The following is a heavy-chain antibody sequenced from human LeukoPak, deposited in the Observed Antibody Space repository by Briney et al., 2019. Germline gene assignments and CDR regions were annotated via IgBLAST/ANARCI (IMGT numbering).Heavy chain of an antibody. Sequence: PGGSLRLSCAASGFTFSSYSMNWVRQAPGKGLEWVSSISSSSSYIYYADSVKGRLTISRDNAKNSLYLQMNGLRAEDTAVYYCARDNDLLRYFDWPLDYWGQGTLVTVSS. V-gene: IGHV3-21*01. CDR2: ISSSSSYI. J-gene: IGHJ4*02. D-gene: IGHD3-9*01. CDR1: GFTFSSYS. CDR3: ARDNDLLRYFDWPLDY.